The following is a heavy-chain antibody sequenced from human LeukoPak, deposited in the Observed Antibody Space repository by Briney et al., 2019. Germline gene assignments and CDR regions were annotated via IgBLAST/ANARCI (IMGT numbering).Heavy chain of an antibody. CDR1: GGSISSSSYY. CDR2: IYYSGST. V-gene: IGHV4-39*01. J-gene: IGHJ6*02. CDR3: ARHALSINDFWSGYYRDYYYYGMDV. D-gene: IGHD3-3*01. Sequence: SETLSLTCTVSGGSISSSSYYWGWIRQPPGKGLEWIGSIYYSGSTYYNPSLKSRVTISVDTSKNQFSLKLSSVTAADTAVYYCARHALSINDFWSGYYRDYYYYGMDVWGQGTTVTVSS.